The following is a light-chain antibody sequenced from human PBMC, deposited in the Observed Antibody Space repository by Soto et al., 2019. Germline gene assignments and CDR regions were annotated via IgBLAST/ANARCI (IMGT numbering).Light chain of an antibody. J-gene: IGLJ3*02. Sequence: QSVLTQPASVSGSPGQSITISCTGTSSDVGAYNYVSWYQQHPGKAPKLMIYEVSYRPSGASDRFCGSRSRNTASLTISGLQAEDEADYYCSSYTSSTTGVFGGGTQLTV. V-gene: IGLV2-14*01. CDR3: SSYTSSTTGV. CDR2: EVS. CDR1: SSDVGAYNY.